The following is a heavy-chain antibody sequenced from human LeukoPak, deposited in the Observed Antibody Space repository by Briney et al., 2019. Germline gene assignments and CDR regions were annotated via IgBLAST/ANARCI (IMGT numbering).Heavy chain of an antibody. CDR2: ISASNGNT. J-gene: IGHJ6*03. V-gene: IGHV1-18*01. CDR3: ARVKRGWFGDLLRPSYYMDV. Sequence: GGSVNVSCKASGYTFTSYGISWVRQAPGQGLEWMGWISASNGNTNYAQKLQGRVTMTTDTSTSTAYMELRSLRSDDTAVYYCARVKRGWFGDLLRPSYYMDVWGKVPTGTVSS. D-gene: IGHD3-10*01. CDR1: GYTFTSYG.